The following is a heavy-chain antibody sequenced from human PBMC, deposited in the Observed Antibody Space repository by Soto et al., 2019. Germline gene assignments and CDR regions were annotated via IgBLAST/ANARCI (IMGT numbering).Heavy chain of an antibody. Sequence: EVQLVESGGGLVQPGGSLRLSCAASGFTFSSYDMHWVRQATGKGLEWVSAIGTAGDTYYPGSVKGRFTISRENAKNSLYLQMNSLRAGDTAVYYCARERPFFAFDIWGQGTMVTVSS. V-gene: IGHV3-13*04. J-gene: IGHJ3*02. CDR3: ARERPFFAFDI. CDR2: IGTAGDT. CDR1: GFTFSSYD.